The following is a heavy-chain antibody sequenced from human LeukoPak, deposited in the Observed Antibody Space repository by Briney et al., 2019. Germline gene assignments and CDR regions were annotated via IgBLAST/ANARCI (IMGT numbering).Heavy chain of an antibody. CDR1: GFTFSSYS. Sequence: GGSLRLSCAASGFTFSSYSMNWVREAPGKGLEWGSSISSSSSYIYYADSVKGRFTISRDNAKNSLYLQMNSLRAEDTAVYYCARDARYFDWDGRPYYHYYMDVWGKGTTVTVSS. D-gene: IGHD3-9*01. J-gene: IGHJ6*03. CDR3: ARDARYFDWDGRPYYHYYMDV. V-gene: IGHV3-21*01. CDR2: ISSSSSYI.